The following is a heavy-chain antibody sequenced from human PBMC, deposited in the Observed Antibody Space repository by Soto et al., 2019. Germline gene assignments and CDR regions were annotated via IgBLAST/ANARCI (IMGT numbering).Heavy chain of an antibody. J-gene: IGHJ6*02. CDR3: ARELSAYSSYAQYYYYYGMDV. V-gene: IGHV3-33*01. CDR1: GFTFSSYG. D-gene: IGHD6-13*01. CDR2: IWYDGSNK. Sequence: GGSLRLSCAASGFTFSSYGMHWVRQAPGKGLEWVAVIWYDGSNKYYADSVKGRFTISRDNSKNTLYLQMNSLRAEDTAVYYCARELSAYSSYAQYYYYYGMDVWGQGTTVTVS.